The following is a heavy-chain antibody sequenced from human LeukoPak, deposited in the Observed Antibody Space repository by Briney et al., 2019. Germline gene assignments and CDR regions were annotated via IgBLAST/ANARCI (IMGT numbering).Heavy chain of an antibody. D-gene: IGHD5-24*01. CDR2: TRQDGSEK. Sequence: GGSLRLSCAASGFTFSSYWMSWVRQAPGKGLEWVANTRQDGSEKCYVDSVKGRYTISRDNAQNSLYLQMNSLRAEDTAVYYCARDKGDDEGSKFDFWGQGTLVTVSS. V-gene: IGHV3-7*03. J-gene: IGHJ4*02. CDR1: GFTFSSYW. CDR3: ARDKGDDEGSKFDF.